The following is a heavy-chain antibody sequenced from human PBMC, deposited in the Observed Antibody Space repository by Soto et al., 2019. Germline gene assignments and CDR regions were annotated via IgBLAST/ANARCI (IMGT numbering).Heavy chain of an antibody. D-gene: IGHD1-26*01. J-gene: IGHJ4*02. Sequence: SETLSLTCAVYGGSFSGYYWSWIRQPPGKGLEWIGEINHSGSTNYNPSLKSRVTISVDTSKNQFSLKLSSVTAADTAVYYCARGRRRASDYWGQGNLVTVSS. V-gene: IGHV4-34*01. CDR3: ARGRRRASDY. CDR1: GGSFSGYY. CDR2: INHSGST.